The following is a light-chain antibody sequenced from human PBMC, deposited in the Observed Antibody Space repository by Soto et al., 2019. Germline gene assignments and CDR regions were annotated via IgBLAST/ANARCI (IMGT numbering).Light chain of an antibody. Sequence: ESVLTQSPGTLSLSPGESAPLSGRASQSVSSYLAWYQQKPGQAPRPLIYDASNRATGIPARFSGSGSGTDSTLTIRSLEPEDFAVYYCQQRSNWPPITVGQGTRLEIK. CDR2: DAS. CDR1: QSVSSY. V-gene: IGKV3-11*01. CDR3: QQRSNWPPIT. J-gene: IGKJ5*01.